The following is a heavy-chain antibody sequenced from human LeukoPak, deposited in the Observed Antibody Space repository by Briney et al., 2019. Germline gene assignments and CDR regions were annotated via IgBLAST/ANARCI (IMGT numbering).Heavy chain of an antibody. V-gene: IGHV3-21*01. CDR1: GFTFSSYT. CDR3: ARGPVTVGYFDW. J-gene: IGHJ4*02. Sequence: PGGSLRLSCAASGFTFSSYTLNWVRQAPGKGLEWVSSICSSGSSIYYADSVKGRFTISRDNAKNSLFLQMNSLRAEDTAVYSCARGPVTVGYFDWWGQGTLVTVSS. CDR2: ICSSGSSI. D-gene: IGHD2-21*02.